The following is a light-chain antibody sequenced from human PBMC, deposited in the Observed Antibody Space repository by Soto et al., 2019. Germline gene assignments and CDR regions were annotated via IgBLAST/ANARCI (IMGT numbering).Light chain of an antibody. V-gene: IGLV2-14*03. CDR3: FSYTSSRTYV. Sequence: QSALTQPASVSGSPGQSITISCTGATSDVGGYNCVSWYQQHPGKVPKLIIYDVTNRPSGVSNRFSGSKSGNTASLTISGLQVEDEADYYCFSYTSSRTYVFGTGTKLTVL. CDR1: TSDVGGYNC. CDR2: DVT. J-gene: IGLJ1*01.